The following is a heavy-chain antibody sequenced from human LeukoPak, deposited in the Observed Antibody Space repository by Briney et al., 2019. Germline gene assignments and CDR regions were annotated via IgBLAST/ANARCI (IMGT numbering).Heavy chain of an antibody. Sequence: PGGSLRLSCAASGFTFSDHAMSWVRQAPGKGLEWVSAVSSSGGGTHYADSVRGRFTISRDNSRNTLYLQMNSLRAEDTAVYYCAKGSYVAIPFDSWGQGTLVTVSS. CDR2: VSSSGGGT. CDR1: GFTFSDHA. CDR3: AKGSYVAIPFDS. D-gene: IGHD5-12*01. J-gene: IGHJ4*02. V-gene: IGHV3-23*01.